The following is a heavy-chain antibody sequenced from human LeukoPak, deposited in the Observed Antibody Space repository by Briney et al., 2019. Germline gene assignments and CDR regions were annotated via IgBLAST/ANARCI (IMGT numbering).Heavy chain of an antibody. J-gene: IGHJ4*02. CDR1: GGTFSSYA. D-gene: IGHD3-22*01. Sequence: ASVKVSCKASGGTFSSYAISWVRQAPGQGLEWMGGIIPIFGTANYVRKFQGRVTITADESTSTAYMELSSLRSEDTAVYYCARAGTYYYDSSGLIFDYWGQGTLVTVSS. CDR3: ARAGTYYYDSSGLIFDY. CDR2: IIPIFGTA. V-gene: IGHV1-69*13.